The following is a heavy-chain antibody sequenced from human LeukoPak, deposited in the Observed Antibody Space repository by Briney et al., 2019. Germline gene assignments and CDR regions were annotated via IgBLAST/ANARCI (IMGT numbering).Heavy chain of an antibody. D-gene: IGHD3-10*01. J-gene: IGHJ4*02. Sequence: SETLSLTCTVSGGSISSYYWSWIRQPARKGLEWIGRIYTSGSTNYNPSLKSRVTMSVDTSKNQFSLKLSSVTAADTAVYYCVRDQYYYGSGSYGLDYWGQGTLVTVSS. CDR1: GGSISSYY. V-gene: IGHV4-4*07. CDR3: VRDQYYYGSGSYGLDY. CDR2: IYTSGST.